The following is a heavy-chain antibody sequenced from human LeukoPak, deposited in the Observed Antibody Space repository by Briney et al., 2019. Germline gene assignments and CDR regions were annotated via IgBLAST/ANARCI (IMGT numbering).Heavy chain of an antibody. CDR1: GYTFTSYY. J-gene: IGHJ5*02. CDR2: INPSGGST. Sequence: ASVKVSCKASGYTFTSYYMHWVRQAPGQGLEWMGIINPSGGSTSYAQKFQGRVTMTRDTSTSTVYMELSSLRSEDTAVYYCARDSLSSSWYVRNWFDPWGQGTLVTVSS. D-gene: IGHD6-13*01. V-gene: IGHV1-46*01. CDR3: ARDSLSSSWYVRNWFDP.